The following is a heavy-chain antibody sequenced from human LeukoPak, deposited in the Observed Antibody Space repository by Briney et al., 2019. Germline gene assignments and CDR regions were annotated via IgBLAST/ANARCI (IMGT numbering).Heavy chain of an antibody. CDR1: GGSISSGDYY. V-gene: IGHV4-30-4*08. D-gene: IGHD3-3*01. CDR3: ARATYDFWSGFFYYYMDV. J-gene: IGHJ6*03. CDR2: IYYSGST. Sequence: SETLSLTCTVSGGSISSGDYYWSWIRQPPGKGLEWIGYIYYSGSTYYNPSLKSRVTISVDTSKNQFSLKLSPVTAADTAVYYCARATYDFWSGFFYYYMDVWGKGTTVTVSS.